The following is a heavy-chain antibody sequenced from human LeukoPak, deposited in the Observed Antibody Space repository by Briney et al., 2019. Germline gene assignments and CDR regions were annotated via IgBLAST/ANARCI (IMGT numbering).Heavy chain of an antibody. CDR1: GFAFSTYS. J-gene: IGHJ4*02. Sequence: GGSLRLSCAASGFAFSTYSMNWVRQAPGKGLEWVSYISYSSSTIYYADSVKGRFTISRDNAKNSLYLQMNSLRAEDTAVYYCARDELAIAAAGTWDYWGQGTLVTVSS. CDR2: ISYSSSTI. D-gene: IGHD6-13*01. CDR3: ARDELAIAAAGTWDY. V-gene: IGHV3-48*01.